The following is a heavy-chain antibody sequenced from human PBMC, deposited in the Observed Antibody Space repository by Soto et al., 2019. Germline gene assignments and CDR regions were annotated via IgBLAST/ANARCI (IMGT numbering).Heavy chain of an antibody. J-gene: IGHJ3*02. CDR2: ISHDGRNK. CDR3: VKEEYHAVLTGSRGDAFNI. CDR1: GFTFSAYG. Sequence: GGSLRLSCVGSGFTFSAYGIHWVRQAPAKGLAWVAVISHDGRNKYYADSVKGRFAVSRDNSKKTLYLQMNSLRDEDTAVYYCVKEEYHAVLTGSRGDAFNIWGQGTMVTVSS. V-gene: IGHV3-30*18. D-gene: IGHD3-9*01.